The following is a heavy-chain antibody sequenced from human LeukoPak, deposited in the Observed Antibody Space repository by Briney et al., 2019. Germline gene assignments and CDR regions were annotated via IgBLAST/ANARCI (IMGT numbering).Heavy chain of an antibody. Sequence: SVKVSCKASGGTFSSYAISWVRQAPGQGLEWMGGIIPIFGTANYAQKFQGRVTITADESTSTAYMELSSLRSEDTAVYYCASGEVGVVYRAGGRYYYYYHAMDVWGQGTTVTVSS. V-gene: IGHV1-69*13. CDR1: GGTFSSYA. CDR3: ASGEVGVVYRAGGRYYYYYHAMDV. J-gene: IGHJ6*02. D-gene: IGHD2-15*01. CDR2: IIPIFGTA.